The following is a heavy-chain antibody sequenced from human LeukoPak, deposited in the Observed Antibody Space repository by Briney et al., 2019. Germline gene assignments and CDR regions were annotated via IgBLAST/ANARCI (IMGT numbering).Heavy chain of an antibody. Sequence: SVKVSCKASGGTFSSYAISWVRQAPGQGLEWMGRIIPILGIANYAQKFQGRVTITADKSTSTAYMELSSLRSEDTAVYYRARTPESVAGTRYYLDYWGQGTLVTVSS. J-gene: IGHJ4*02. CDR3: ARTPESVAGTRYYLDY. V-gene: IGHV1-69*04. D-gene: IGHD6-19*01. CDR2: IIPILGIA. CDR1: GGTFSSYA.